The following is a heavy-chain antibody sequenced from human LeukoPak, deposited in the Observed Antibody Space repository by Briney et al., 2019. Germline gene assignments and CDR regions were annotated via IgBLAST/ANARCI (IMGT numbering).Heavy chain of an antibody. V-gene: IGHV4-59*12. CDR3: ARLGTSYYYGVDV. CDR2: FSYSGST. Sequence: SETLSLTCTVSGDSITSYNWNWIRQPPGKGLEWIGYFSYSGSTNYNPSLKSRVTMSVDTSKNQFSLKVNSVSAADTAVYYCARLGTSYYYGVDVWGQGTTVTVSS. CDR1: GDSITSYN. J-gene: IGHJ6*02. D-gene: IGHD7-27*01.